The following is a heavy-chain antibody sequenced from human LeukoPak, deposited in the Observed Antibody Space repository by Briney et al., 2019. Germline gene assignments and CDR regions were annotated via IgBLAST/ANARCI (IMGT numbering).Heavy chain of an antibody. CDR1: GFTFSSYG. D-gene: IGHD2-21*02. J-gene: IGHJ3*02. CDR2: IWYDGSNK. CDR3: AAHGVVVTDAFDI. V-gene: IGHV3-33*08. Sequence: PGGSLRLSCAASGFTFSSYGMHWVRQAPGKGLEWVAVIWYDGSNKYYADSVKGRFTISRDNSKNTLYLQMNSLRAKDTAVYYCAAHGVVVTDAFDIWGQGTMVTVSS.